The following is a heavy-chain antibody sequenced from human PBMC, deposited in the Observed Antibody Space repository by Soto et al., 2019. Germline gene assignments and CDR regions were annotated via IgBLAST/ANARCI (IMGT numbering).Heavy chain of an antibody. CDR3: AKDYGDYNFNYGMDV. CDR2: ISYEGSNR. V-gene: IGHV3-30*18. J-gene: IGHJ6*02. D-gene: IGHD4-17*01. CDR1: GFRFSAYA. Sequence: PGGSLRLSCAASGFRFSAYAMHWVRQAPGKGLEWVAVISYEGSNRFYADPVKGRFTVSRDNSKNMVYLQMNSLRGEDTAVFYCAKDYGDYNFNYGMDVWGQGTTVTVSS.